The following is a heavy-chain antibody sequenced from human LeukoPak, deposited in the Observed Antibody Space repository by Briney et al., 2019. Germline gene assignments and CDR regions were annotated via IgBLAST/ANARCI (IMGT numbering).Heavy chain of an antibody. CDR2: IYHSGST. CDR1: GYSISSGYY. D-gene: IGHD5-12*01. V-gene: IGHV4-38-2*02. J-gene: IGHJ4*02. Sequence: PSETLSLTCTVSGYSISSGYYWGWIRQPPGKGRGWIGGIYHSGSTYYNPSLKSRATISVDTSKNQFSLKLSSVTAADTAVYYCARTGAGYGTPYYFDYWGQGTLVTVSS. CDR3: ARTGAGYGTPYYFDY.